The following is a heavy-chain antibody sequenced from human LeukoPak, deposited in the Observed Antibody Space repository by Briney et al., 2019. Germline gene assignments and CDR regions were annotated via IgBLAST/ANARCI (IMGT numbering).Heavy chain of an antibody. CDR2: IIPILGIA. V-gene: IGHV1-69*04. CDR3: ARDFVVPAAIASGFDP. D-gene: IGHD2-2*01. CDR1: GGTFSSYA. Sequence: GASVKVSCKASGGTFSSYAISWVRQAPGQGLEWMGRIIPILGIANYAQKFQGRVTITADKSTSTAYMELSSLRSEDTAVYYCARDFVVPAAIASGFDPWGQGTLVTVSS. J-gene: IGHJ5*02.